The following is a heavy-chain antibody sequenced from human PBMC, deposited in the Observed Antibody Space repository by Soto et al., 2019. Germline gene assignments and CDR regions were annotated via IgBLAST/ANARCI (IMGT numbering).Heavy chain of an antibody. CDR1: GGTFANFI. J-gene: IGHJ6*02. CDR2: IVPMFGTP. V-gene: IGHV1-69*01. D-gene: IGHD6-6*01. Sequence: QVQLVQSGAEVKEPGSSVRVSCKASGGTFANFIMNWVRQTPGQGLEWMGGIVPMFGTPTYAEKFKGRVTLSATRSRSTSYLELASLRSEDTAGYYCARNGTYSSSLSLFSGMDVWGQGTTVTGS. CDR3: ARNGTYSSSLSLFSGMDV.